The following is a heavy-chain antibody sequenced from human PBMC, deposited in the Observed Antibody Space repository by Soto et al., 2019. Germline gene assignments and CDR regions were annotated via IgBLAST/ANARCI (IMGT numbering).Heavy chain of an antibody. CDR3: ARGVVVVPAASPNFDY. CDR2: IIPIFGTA. J-gene: IGHJ4*02. CDR1: GATFTSYS. Sequence: ASVKVSCKASGATFTSYSMSWVRQAPGQGLEWMGGIIPIFGTANYAQKFQGRVTITADESTSTAYMELSSLRSEDTAVYYCARGVVVVPAASPNFDYWGQGTLVTVSS. V-gene: IGHV1-69*13. D-gene: IGHD2-2*01.